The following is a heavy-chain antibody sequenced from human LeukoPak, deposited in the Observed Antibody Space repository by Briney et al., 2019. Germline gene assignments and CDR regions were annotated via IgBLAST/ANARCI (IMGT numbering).Heavy chain of an antibody. CDR2: IIPILGIA. CDR3: AREVDSSGYYSDY. Sequence: SVKVSCKASGGTFNSYAISWVRQAPGQGLEWMGRIIPILGIANYAQKFQGRVTITADKSTSTAYMELSSLRSEDTAVYYCAREVDSSGYYSDYRGQGTLVTVSS. V-gene: IGHV1-69*04. J-gene: IGHJ4*02. CDR1: GGTFNSYA. D-gene: IGHD3-22*01.